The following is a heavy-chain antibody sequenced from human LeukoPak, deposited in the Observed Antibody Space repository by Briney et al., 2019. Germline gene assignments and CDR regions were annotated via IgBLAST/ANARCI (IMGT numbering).Heavy chain of an antibody. CDR1: GFSVGSNA. Sequence: GGSLRLSCAASGFSVGSNAMFWVRHTPGKGLEWVSHFGGSGDSTYYADSVKGRFTISRDSSTNTFYLRMNSLRAEDTAVYYCAKARRGLGYYFDDWGQGTLVTVSS. J-gene: IGHJ4*02. V-gene: IGHV3-23*01. CDR3: AKARRGLGYYFDD. D-gene: IGHD1-14*01. CDR2: FGGSGDST.